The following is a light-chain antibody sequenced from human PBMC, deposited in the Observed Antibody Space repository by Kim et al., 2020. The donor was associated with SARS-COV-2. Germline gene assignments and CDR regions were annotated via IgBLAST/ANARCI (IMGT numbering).Light chain of an antibody. CDR2: ESS. V-gene: IGKV1-5*03. J-gene: IGKJ4*01. CDR3: QRYNSYPLT. Sequence: DIQMTQSPSTLSASVGDRVTISCRASQSISSWLAWYQQKPGKAPNLLIYESSSLESGVPSRFSGSGSGTEFTLTISSLQPDDFATYYCQRYNSYPLTFGGGAKVDSK. CDR1: QSISSW.